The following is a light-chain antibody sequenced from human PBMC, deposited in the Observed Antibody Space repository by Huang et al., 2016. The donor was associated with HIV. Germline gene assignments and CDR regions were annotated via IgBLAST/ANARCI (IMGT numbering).Light chain of an antibody. Sequence: DIQMTQSPSSLSASVGDRVTITCRARQGISNSLAWYQQNPCKAPKLLLHDTSRLQSGVPSRFRGSGSGKYYTLTISSLQPEDFASYYCQQYYSTPTFGQGTKVEIK. V-gene: IGKV1-NL1*01. CDR2: DTS. CDR1: QGISNS. CDR3: QQYYSTPT. J-gene: IGKJ1*01.